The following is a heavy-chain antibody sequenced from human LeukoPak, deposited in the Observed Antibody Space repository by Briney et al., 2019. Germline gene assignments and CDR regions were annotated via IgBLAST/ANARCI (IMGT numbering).Heavy chain of an antibody. CDR2: IYSSGRT. CDR3: ARHDSSGPYNAFDI. V-gene: IGHV4-39*01. D-gene: IGHD3-22*01. CDR1: GGSISSTTYY. Sequence: SETLSLTCKLSGGSISSTTYYWGWIRQTPGKGLEWIGTIYSSGRTYYNPSLKSRVTISADASKNQFSLKLNSVTAADTAVYYCARHDSSGPYNAFDIWGQGTRVTVSS. J-gene: IGHJ3*02.